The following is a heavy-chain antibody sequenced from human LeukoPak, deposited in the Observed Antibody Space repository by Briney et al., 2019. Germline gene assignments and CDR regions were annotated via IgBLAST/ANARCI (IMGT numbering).Heavy chain of an antibody. J-gene: IGHJ4*02. CDR2: INYRRSNNI. V-gene: IGHV3-21*01. Sequence: GGSLRLSCAASGFTFSTYSMSWVRQAPGKGLEWVSYINYRRSNNIYYADSVKGRFTISRDNAKNSLYLQMHSLRAEDTAVYYCVRDPHIVVIPAARVYYFDYWGQGTLVTVSS. D-gene: IGHD2-2*01. CDR1: GFTFSTYS. CDR3: VRDPHIVVIPAARVYYFDY.